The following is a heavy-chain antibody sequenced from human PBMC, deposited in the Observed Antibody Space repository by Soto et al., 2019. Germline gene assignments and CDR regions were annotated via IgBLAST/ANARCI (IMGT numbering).Heavy chain of an antibody. Sequence: ASVKVSCKXSGYTFTSYAMHWVRQAPGQRLEWMGWINAGNGNTKYSQKFQGRVTITRDTSASTAYMELSSLRSEDTAVYYCARNTIFGVVYYYYGMDVWGQGTTVTVSS. CDR1: GYTFTSYA. V-gene: IGHV1-3*01. D-gene: IGHD3-3*01. J-gene: IGHJ6*02. CDR3: ARNTIFGVVYYYYGMDV. CDR2: INAGNGNT.